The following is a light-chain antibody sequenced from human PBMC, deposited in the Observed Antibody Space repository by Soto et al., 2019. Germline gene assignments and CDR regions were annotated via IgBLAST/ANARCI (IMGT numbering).Light chain of an antibody. CDR2: GAS. CDR1: QSVSSN. V-gene: IGKV3-15*01. CDR3: QQYDNWLRT. J-gene: IGKJ5*01. Sequence: EIVMTQSPATLSLSPGERATLSCRASQSVSSNLAWYQQKLGQAPRLLIYGASTRAPGIPARFSGSGSGTEFTLTISSLQSEDFAVYYCQQYDNWLRTFGQGTRLEIK.